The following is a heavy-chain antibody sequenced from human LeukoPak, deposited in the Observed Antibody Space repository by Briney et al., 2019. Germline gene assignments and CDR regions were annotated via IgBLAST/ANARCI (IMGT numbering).Heavy chain of an antibody. CDR3: ARDRSVGSWYGVDY. V-gene: IGHV4-34*01. CDR2: INHSGST. CDR1: GGSFSGYY. Sequence: KPSETLSLTCAVYGGSFSGYYWSWIRQPPGKGLEWIGEINHSGSTNYNPSLKSRVTISVDTSKNQFSLKLSSVTAADTAVYYWARDRSVGSWYGVDYWGQGTLVTVSS. D-gene: IGHD6-13*01. J-gene: IGHJ4*02.